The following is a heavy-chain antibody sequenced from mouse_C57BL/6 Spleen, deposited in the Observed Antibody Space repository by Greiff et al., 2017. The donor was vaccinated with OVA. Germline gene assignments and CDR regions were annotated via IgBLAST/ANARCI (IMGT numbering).Heavy chain of an antibody. V-gene: IGHV1-39*01. CDR3: ARSGTAQATRRNYFDY. Sequence: EVQLQQSGPELVKPGASVKISCKASGYSFTDYNMNWVKQSNGKSLEWIGVINPNYGTTRYNQKFKGKATLTVDQSSSTAYMQLNSLTSEDSAVYYLARSGTAQATRRNYFDYWGQGTTLTVSS. CDR1: GYSFTDYN. J-gene: IGHJ2*01. D-gene: IGHD3-2*02. CDR2: INPNYGTT.